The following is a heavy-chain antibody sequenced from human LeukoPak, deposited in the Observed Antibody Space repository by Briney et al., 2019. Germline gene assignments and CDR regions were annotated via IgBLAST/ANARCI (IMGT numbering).Heavy chain of an antibody. CDR3: AKYGGRDCSSTSCPDY. D-gene: IGHD2-2*01. V-gene: IGHV3-30*02. J-gene: IGHJ4*02. CDR2: IRYDGSNK. Sequence: GGSLRLSCAASGFTFSSYGMHWVRQAPGKGLEWVAFIRYDGSNKYYADSVKGRFTISRDNSKNTLYLRMNSLRAEDTAVYYCAKYGGRDCSSTSCPDYWGQGTLVTVSS. CDR1: GFTFSSYG.